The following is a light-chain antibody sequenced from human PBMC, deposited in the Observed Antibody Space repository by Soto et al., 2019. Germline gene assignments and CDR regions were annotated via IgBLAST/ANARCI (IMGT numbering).Light chain of an antibody. J-gene: IGLJ1*01. CDR3: SSYTNSSPFV. Sequence: QSALTQPASVSGSPGQSITISCTGTSSDVGGYNYVPWYQQHPGKAPKLMIYDVSYWPSGVSNRFSGSKSGNTASLTISGLQAEDEADYYCSSYTNSSPFVFGTGTKLTVL. CDR2: DVS. CDR1: SSDVGGYNY. V-gene: IGLV2-14*01.